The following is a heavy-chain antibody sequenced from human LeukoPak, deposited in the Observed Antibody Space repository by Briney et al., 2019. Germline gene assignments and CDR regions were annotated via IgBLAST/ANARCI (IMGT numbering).Heavy chain of an antibody. V-gene: IGHV3-30*18. D-gene: IGHD3-3*01. CDR2: ISYDGSNK. J-gene: IGHJ4*02. Sequence: GRSLRLSCAASGFIFSSYGMHWGRQAPGKGLEWVAVISYDGSNKYYADSVKGRFTISRDNSKNTLYLQMNSLRAEDTAVYYCAKVVHYDFWSGNDYWGQGTLVTVSS. CDR3: AKVVHYDFWSGNDY. CDR1: GFIFSSYG.